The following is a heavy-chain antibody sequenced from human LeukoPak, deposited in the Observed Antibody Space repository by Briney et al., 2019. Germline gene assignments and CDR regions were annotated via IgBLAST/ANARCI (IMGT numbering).Heavy chain of an antibody. CDR2: INSDGSST. CDR3: ARGYCSSNSCSTGGY. Sequence: GSLRLSCAASGFTFGSYWMHWVRQAPGKGLVWVSRINSDGSSTSYADSVKGRFTISRDNAKNTLYLQMNSLRAEDTAVYYCARGYCSSNSCSTGGYWGQGTLVTASS. J-gene: IGHJ4*02. CDR1: GFTFGSYW. V-gene: IGHV3-74*01. D-gene: IGHD2-2*01.